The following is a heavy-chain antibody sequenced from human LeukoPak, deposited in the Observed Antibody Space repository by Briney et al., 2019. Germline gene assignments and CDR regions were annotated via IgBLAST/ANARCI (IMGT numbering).Heavy chain of an antibody. CDR1: GGTFSSYA. CDR2: IIPIFGTA. Sequence: GASVKVSCKASGGTFSSYAISWVRQAPGQGLEWMGGIIPIFGTANYAQKFQGRVTITADKSTSTAYMELSSLRSEDTAVYYCARDKGRRDGYKGGAFDIWGQGTMVTVSS. J-gene: IGHJ3*02. V-gene: IGHV1-69*06. CDR3: ARDKGRRDGYKGGAFDI. D-gene: IGHD5-24*01.